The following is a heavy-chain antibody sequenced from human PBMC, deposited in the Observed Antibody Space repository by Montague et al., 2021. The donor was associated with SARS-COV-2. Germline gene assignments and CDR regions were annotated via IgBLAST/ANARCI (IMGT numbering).Heavy chain of an antibody. CDR2: IYHTGST. D-gene: IGHD3-22*01. CDR3: ARGRIELSMIVVVMTGASYYMDV. J-gene: IGHJ6*03. V-gene: IGHV4-34*01. Sequence: SETLSLTCAVYGESFSGHYWTWIRQSPGKGLEWIGEIYHTGSTNYNPSLKSRVTISVDTSKNQFSLKLRSVTAADTAVYYCARGRIELSMIVVVMTGASYYMDVWSKGTTVTVPS. CDR1: GESFSGHY.